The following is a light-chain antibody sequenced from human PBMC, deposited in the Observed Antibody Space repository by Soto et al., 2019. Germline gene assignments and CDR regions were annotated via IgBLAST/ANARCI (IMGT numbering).Light chain of an antibody. J-gene: IGLJ1*01. CDR1: SSDIGAYNY. CDR2: EVS. Sequence: LTQPASVSGSPGQSITISCTGSSSDIGAYNYVSWFQQYPGKAPKLIISEVSNRPSGVSNRFSGSKSGTAASLTISGLQTEDEADYFCFSFTTDCPHLLGNGTKVTV. V-gene: IGLV2-14*01. CDR3: FSFTTDCPHL.